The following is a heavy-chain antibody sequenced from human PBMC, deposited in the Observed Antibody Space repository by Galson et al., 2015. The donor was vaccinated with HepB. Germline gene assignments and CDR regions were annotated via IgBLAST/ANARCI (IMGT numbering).Heavy chain of an antibody. Sequence: SVKVSCKASGYTFTSYAMHWVRQAPGQRLEWMGWINAGNGNTKYSQKFQGRVTITRDTSASTAYMELSSLRSEDTAVYYCAREARGAYSGYEWGYYYYGMDVWGQGTTVTVSS. CDR2: INAGNGNT. D-gene: IGHD5-12*01. J-gene: IGHJ6*02. CDR3: AREARGAYSGYEWGYYYYGMDV. V-gene: IGHV1-3*01. CDR1: GYTFTSYA.